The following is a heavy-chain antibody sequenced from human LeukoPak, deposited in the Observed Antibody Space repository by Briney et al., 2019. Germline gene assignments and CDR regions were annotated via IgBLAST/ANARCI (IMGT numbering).Heavy chain of an antibody. CDR3: ARGGHYYDSSGQNAFDI. CDR2: ISYDGSNE. J-gene: IGHJ3*02. V-gene: IGHV3-30-3*01. Sequence: GGSLRLSCAASGFTFSYYTMHWVRQAPGKGLEWVAVISYDGSNEYYADSVKGRFTISRDNSKNSLYLQMNSLRAEDTAVYYCARGGHYYDSSGQNAFDIWGQGTMVTVSS. CDR1: GFTFSYYT. D-gene: IGHD3-22*01.